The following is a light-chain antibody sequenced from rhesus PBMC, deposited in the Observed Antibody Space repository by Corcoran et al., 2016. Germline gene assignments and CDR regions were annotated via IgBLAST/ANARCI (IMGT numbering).Light chain of an antibody. V-gene: IGKV1-38*01. CDR1: QGINSY. Sequence: DIQLTQSPSSLSASVGDRVTITCRASQGINSYLAWYQQKPGKAPKLLIYDASNLQSGAPSRFSVSGSGTDFTLTISSLQPEDFAVYYCQQRNSSPFTFGPGTKLDIK. CDR2: DAS. CDR3: QQRNSSPFT. J-gene: IGKJ3*01.